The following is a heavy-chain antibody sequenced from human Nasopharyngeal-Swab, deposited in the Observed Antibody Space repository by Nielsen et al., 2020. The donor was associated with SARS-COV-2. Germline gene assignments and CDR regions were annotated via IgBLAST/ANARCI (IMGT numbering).Heavy chain of an antibody. CDR1: GGSFSGYY. J-gene: IGHJ6*02. Sequence: GSLRLSCAVYGGSFSGYYWSWIRQPPGKGLEWIGEINHSGSTNYNPSLKSRVTISVDTSKNQFSLKLSSVTAADTAVYYCARGLQGNYYYYGMDVWGQGTTVTVSS. CDR2: INHSGST. D-gene: IGHD5-24*01. CDR3: ARGLQGNYYYYGMDV. V-gene: IGHV4-34*01.